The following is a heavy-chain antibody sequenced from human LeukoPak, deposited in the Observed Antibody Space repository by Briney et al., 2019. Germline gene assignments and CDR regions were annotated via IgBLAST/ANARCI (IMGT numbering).Heavy chain of an antibody. CDR1: GFPYDDYA. J-gene: IGHJ3*02. V-gene: IGHV3-9*01. Sequence: GGSLSLSCAVSGFPYDDYAMHWVRQVPGKGPEWVSGISWKSDTIGYGDPVKGRFTISRDNAKHSLYPQLHSLSAEHPSSLYCARARRRYGYGDALDIWGQGTKVADSS. CDR2: ISWKSDTI. D-gene: IGHD5-18*01. CDR3: ARARRRYGYGDALDI.